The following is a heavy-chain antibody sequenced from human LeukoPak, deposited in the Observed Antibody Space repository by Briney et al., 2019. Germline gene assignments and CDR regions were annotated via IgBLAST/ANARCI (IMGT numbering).Heavy chain of an antibody. CDR2: IYSGGSI. CDR1: GFTVSSNY. CDR3: VKADSGYDLLFDY. D-gene: IGHD5-12*01. J-gene: IGHJ4*02. V-gene: IGHV3-53*01. Sequence: GGSLRLSCAASGFTVSSNYMNWVRQAPGKGLEWLSVIYSGGSIYYADSVEGRFTISRDNSKNTLYLQMNSLRAEDTAVYYCVKADSGYDLLFDYWGQGTLVTVSS.